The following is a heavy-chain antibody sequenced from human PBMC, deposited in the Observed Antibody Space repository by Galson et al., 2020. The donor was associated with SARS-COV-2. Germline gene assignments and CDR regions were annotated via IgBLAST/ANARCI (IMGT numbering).Heavy chain of an antibody. CDR1: VITLSTHS. CDR2: IHTSGTT. J-gene: IGHJ6*02. CDR3: ARGDYYYYGLDV. V-gene: IGHV3-53*01. Sequence: GASLKISCAASVITLSTHSIQSVRHAPAKGLARVSLIHTSGTTYYPDTVKGRFTISRDNSKNTLVLQMNSLRAEDTAVYYCARGDYYYYGLDVWGQGTTVTVSS.